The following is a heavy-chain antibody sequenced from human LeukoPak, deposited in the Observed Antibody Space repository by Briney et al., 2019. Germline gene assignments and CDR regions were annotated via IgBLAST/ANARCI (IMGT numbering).Heavy chain of an antibody. CDR2: ISSSGSTI. V-gene: IGHV3-48*03. Sequence: PGGSLRLSCAASGFTFSSYEMNWVRQAPGKGLEWVSYISSSGSTIYYADSVKGRFTISRDNAKNSLYLQMNSLRAEDTAVYYCARDSREWELLRTNGGFDYWGQGTLVTVSS. CDR3: ARDSREWELLRTNGGFDY. CDR1: GFTFSSYE. J-gene: IGHJ4*02. D-gene: IGHD1-26*01.